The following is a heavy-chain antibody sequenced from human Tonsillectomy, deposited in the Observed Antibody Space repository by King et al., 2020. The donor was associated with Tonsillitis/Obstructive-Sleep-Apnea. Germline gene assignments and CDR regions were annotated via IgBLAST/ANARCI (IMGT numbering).Heavy chain of an antibody. CDR3: ARAVRGSWYS. CDR2: IYYSGST. Sequence: QLQESGPGLVKPSETLSLTCTVSGGSISSYYWSWLRQPPEKGLEWIGYIYYSGSTNYNPSLKSRVTISVDTSKNQFSLKLSSVTTADTAVYYCARAVRGSWYSWGQGTLVTVSS. CDR1: GGSISSYY. J-gene: IGHJ4*02. V-gene: IGHV4-59*01. D-gene: IGHD6-13*01.